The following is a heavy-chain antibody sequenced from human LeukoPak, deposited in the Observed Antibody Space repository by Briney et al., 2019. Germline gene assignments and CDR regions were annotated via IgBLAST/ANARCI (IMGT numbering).Heavy chain of an antibody. CDR1: GFALDDYV. Sequence: QPGGSLRLSCTASGFALDDYVMHWVRQTPGGGLEWVSGISRDSANIGYADSVKGRFTISRDNDKNSLYLQMNSLTTEDTALYYCARDFCPGCNYYFYGMDVWGRGTTVTVSS. D-gene: IGHD2/OR15-2a*01. CDR3: ARDFCPGCNYYFYGMDV. CDR2: ISRDSANI. J-gene: IGHJ6*02. V-gene: IGHV3-9*01.